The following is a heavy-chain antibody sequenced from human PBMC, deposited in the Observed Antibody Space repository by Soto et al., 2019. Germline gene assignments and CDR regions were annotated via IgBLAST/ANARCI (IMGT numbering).Heavy chain of an antibody. CDR2: ISGSPSST. J-gene: IGHJ4*02. CDR3: AKDGYVSRRDLYYFDY. Sequence: GGSLRLSCAASGFTFSTYAMSWVRQAPGKGLEWVSAISGSPSSTYYADSVKGRFTISRDNSKKTLFLQMNSLRAEDTAIYYCAKDGYVSRRDLYYFDYWGQGIPFTVSS. D-gene: IGHD5-18*01. CDR1: GFTFSTYA. V-gene: IGHV3-23*01.